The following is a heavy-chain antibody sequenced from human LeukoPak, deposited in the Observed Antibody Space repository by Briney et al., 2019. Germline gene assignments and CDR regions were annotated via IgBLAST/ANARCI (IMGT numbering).Heavy chain of an antibody. J-gene: IGHJ5*02. CDR1: GYTFTGHY. Sequence: ASVKVSCKSSGYTFTGHYIHWLRQAPGQGPEWMGWINPNSGGTKYAQIFQGRVTLTRDTSINTAYMELRRLTSDDTAVYYCGRGNKSFDPWGQGTLVTVSS. CDR2: INPNSGGT. V-gene: IGHV1-2*02. CDR3: GRGNKSFDP.